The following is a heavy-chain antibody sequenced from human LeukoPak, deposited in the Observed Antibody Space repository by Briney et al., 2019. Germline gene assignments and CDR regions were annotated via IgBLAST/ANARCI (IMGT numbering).Heavy chain of an antibody. Sequence: PGGSLRLSCTASGFTFSGSAMHWVRQAPGKGLEWVGRIRSKANSYATAYAASVKGRFTISRDGSKNTAYLQMNSLKTEDTAVYYCTREGALTVTILSHYCYYYMDVWGKGTTVTVSS. CDR2: IRSKANSYAT. CDR3: TREGALTVTILSHYCYYYMDV. CDR1: GFTFSGSA. J-gene: IGHJ6*03. D-gene: IGHD4-17*01. V-gene: IGHV3-73*01.